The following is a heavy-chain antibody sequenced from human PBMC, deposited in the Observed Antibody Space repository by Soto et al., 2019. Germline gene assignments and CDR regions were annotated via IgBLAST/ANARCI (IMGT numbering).Heavy chain of an antibody. V-gene: IGHV3-23*01. J-gene: IGHJ6*02. Sequence: PGGSLRLSCAASGFTFSSYAMSWVRQAPGKGLEWVSAISGSGGSTYYADSVKGRFTISRDNSKNTLYLQMNSLRAEDTAVYYCANLLFHDYYYYYGMDVWGQGTTVNVSS. CDR2: ISGSGGST. CDR3: ANLLFHDYYYYYGMDV. CDR1: GFTFSSYA. D-gene: IGHD3-10*02.